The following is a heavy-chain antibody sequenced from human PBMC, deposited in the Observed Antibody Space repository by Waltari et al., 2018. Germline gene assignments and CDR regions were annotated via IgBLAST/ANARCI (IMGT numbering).Heavy chain of an antibody. J-gene: IGHJ4*02. V-gene: IGHV1-24*01. D-gene: IGHD6-19*01. CDR3: AAVDFSSGWSLDY. CDR2: FDPEDGET. CDR1: GSTLTQLS. Sequence: QVQLVQSGAEVKNPGASVKVSCNVSGSTLTQLSMHWVRQAPGKGLEWMGGFDPEDGETIYAQNFQGRVTMTEDSSTLTAYMELSSLRSEDTAVYYCAAVDFSSGWSLDYWGQGSLVTVSS.